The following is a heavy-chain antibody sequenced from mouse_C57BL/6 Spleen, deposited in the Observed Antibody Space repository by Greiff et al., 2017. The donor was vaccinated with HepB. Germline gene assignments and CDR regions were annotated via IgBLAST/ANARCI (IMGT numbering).Heavy chain of an antibody. J-gene: IGHJ3*01. CDR2: ILPGSGST. CDR1: GYTFTGYW. V-gene: IGHV1-9*01. D-gene: IGHD3-2*02. CDR3: ARRPAQATSFAY. Sequence: QVQLKQSGAELMKPGASVKLSCKATGYTFTGYWIEWVKQRPGHGLEWIGEILPGSGSTNYNEKFKGKATFTADTSSNTAYMQLSSLTTEDSAIYYCARRPAQATSFAYWGQGTLVTVSA.